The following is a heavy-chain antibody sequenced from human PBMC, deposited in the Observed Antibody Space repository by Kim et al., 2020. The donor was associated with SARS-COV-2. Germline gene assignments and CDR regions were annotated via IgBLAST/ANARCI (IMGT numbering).Heavy chain of an antibody. Sequence: GGSLRLSCAASGFTFSSYDMHWVRQATGKGLEWVSAIGTAGDPYYPGSVKGRFTISRENAKNSLYLQMKSLRAGDTAVYYCARSLGWDGYYGMDVWGQGTTVTVSS. CDR2: IGTAGDP. J-gene: IGHJ6*02. V-gene: IGHV3-13*05. CDR1: GFTFSSYD. D-gene: IGHD1-26*01. CDR3: ARSLGWDGYYGMDV.